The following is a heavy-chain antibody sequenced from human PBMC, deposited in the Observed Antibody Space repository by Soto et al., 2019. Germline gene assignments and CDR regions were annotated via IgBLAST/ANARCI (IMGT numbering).Heavy chain of an antibody. CDR1: GFTFSSYG. CDR3: AKVLAVAASYGMDV. CDR2: ISYDGSNK. Sequence: PGGSLRLSCAASGFTFSSYGMHWVRQAPGKGLEWVAVISYDGSNKYYADSVKGRFTISRDNSKNTLYLQMNSLRAEDTAVYYCAKVLAVAASYGMDVWGQGTTVTVS. J-gene: IGHJ6*02. V-gene: IGHV3-30*18. D-gene: IGHD6-19*01.